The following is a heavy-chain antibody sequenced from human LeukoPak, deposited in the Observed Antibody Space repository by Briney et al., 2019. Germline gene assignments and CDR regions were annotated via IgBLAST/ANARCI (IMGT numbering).Heavy chain of an antibody. CDR1: GFTFSSYA. CDR2: ISSNGGST. V-gene: IGHV3-64*01. Sequence: GGSLRLSCAASGFTFSSYAMHWVRQAPGKGLEYVSAISSNGGSTYYANSVKGRFTISRDNSKNTLYLQMGSLRAEDMAVYYCARTLYSSSWYWYYYGMDVWGQGTTVTVSS. CDR3: ARTLYSSSWYWYYYGMDV. D-gene: IGHD6-13*01. J-gene: IGHJ6*02.